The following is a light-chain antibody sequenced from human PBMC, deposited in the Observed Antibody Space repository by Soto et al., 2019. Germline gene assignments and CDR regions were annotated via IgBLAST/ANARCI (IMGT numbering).Light chain of an antibody. CDR1: NSDVGNHNL. CDR2: DVN. CDR3: CSYAGSSKSLV. V-gene: IGLV2-23*02. Sequence: QSALTQPASVSGSPGQSITISCIGINSDVGNHNLVSWYQEHPGKAPKLIIYDVNKRPSGVADRFSGSRSGNTASLTISGLQTEDEADFYCCSYAGSSKSLVFGGGTQLTVL. J-gene: IGLJ2*01.